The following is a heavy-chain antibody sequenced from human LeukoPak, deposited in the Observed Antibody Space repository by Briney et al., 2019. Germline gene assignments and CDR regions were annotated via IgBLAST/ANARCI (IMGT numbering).Heavy chain of an antibody. D-gene: IGHD7-27*01. CDR1: GFTFRSFA. CDR3: AKNWGYLDY. J-gene: IGHJ4*02. CDR2: ISESGGST. Sequence: GGSLRLSCAASGFTFRSFAMSWVRQAPGKGVEWVSLISESGGSTDYADSVKGRFTISRDNSKNTLYLQMKSLRADDTAVYYCAKNWGYLDYWGQGTPVTVSS. V-gene: IGHV3-23*01.